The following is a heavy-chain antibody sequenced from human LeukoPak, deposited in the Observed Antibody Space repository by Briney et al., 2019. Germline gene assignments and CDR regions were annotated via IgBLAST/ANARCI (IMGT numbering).Heavy chain of an antibody. CDR3: GRVSGYDWESFYDY. CDR2: IYYSGST. J-gene: IGHJ4*02. CDR1: GGSISSYY. Sequence: SETLSLTCTVSGGSISSYYWSWIRQPPGKGLEWIGYIYYSGSTNYNPSLRSRVTISVDTSKNQSSLKLGSGTPTDTAMYYCGRVSGYDWESFYDYWGKGSMVTVSS. D-gene: IGHD5-12*01. V-gene: IGHV4-59*01.